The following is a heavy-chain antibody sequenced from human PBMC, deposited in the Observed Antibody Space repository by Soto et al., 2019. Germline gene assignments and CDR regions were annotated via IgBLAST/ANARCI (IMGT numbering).Heavy chain of an antibody. J-gene: IGHJ2*01. CDR2: IKSKTDGGTT. CDR1: GFTFSNAW. Sequence: EVQLVESGGGLVKPGGSLRLSCAASGFTFSNAWMNWVRQAPGKGLEWVGRIKSKTDGGTTDYAAPVKGRFTISRDDSKNTLYLQMNSLTTEDTAVYYCTTELRDTWYFDLWGRGTLVTVSS. D-gene: IGHD5-18*01. CDR3: TTELRDTWYFDL. V-gene: IGHV3-15*07.